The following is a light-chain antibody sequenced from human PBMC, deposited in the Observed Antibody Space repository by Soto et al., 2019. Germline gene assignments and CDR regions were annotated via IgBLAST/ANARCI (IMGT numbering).Light chain of an antibody. J-gene: IGLJ1*01. CDR1: SSDVGGYNY. CDR3: CSYAGNYTYV. CDR2: DVT. Sequence: QSALTQPRSVSGSPGQSVTISCTGTSSDVGGYNYVSWYQHNPGKAPKLMIYDVTKRPSGVPDRFSGSKSGNTASLTISGLQAEDEADYYCCSYAGNYTYVFGTGTKLTVL. V-gene: IGLV2-11*01.